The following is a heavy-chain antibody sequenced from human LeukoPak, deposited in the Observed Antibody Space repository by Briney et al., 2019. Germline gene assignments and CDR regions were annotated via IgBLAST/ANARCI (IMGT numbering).Heavy chain of an antibody. V-gene: IGHV1-69*02. CDR1: GGTFSSYT. CDR3: ARVHRNRMVRGPNPDNWFDP. D-gene: IGHD3-10*01. Sequence: SEKVSCKASGGTFSSYTISWVRQAPGQGLEWMGRIIPILGIANYAQKFQGRVTITADKSTSTAYMELSSLRSEDTAVYYCARVHRNRMVRGPNPDNWFDPWGQGTLVTVSS. CDR2: IIPILGIA. J-gene: IGHJ5*02.